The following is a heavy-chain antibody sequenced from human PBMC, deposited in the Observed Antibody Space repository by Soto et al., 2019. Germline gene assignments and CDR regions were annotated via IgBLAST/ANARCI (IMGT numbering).Heavy chain of an antibody. CDR1: GFTVSSNY. CDR2: IYSGGST. Sequence: GGSLRLSCAASGFTVSSNYMSWVRQAPGKGLEWVSVIYSGGSTYYADSVKGRFTISRDNSKNTLYLQMNSLRAEDTAVYYCARDQVDIVVPTPRNYHSYAMDVWGQGLTVTV. CDR3: ARDQVDIVVPTPRNYHSYAMDV. J-gene: IGHJ6*02. D-gene: IGHD5-12*01. V-gene: IGHV3-53*01.